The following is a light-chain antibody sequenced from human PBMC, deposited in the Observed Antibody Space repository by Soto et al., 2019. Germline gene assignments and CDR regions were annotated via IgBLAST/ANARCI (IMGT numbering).Light chain of an antibody. V-gene: IGKV3-15*01. Sequence: VMRQSPATLFFSPGEGATLSCRASQGIGETLAWYQHKPGQTPRLLIYDTSTRATGVPTRFSVNRSGAEFAITISGLRSEDSAVYVGQQYNNWPFSFCQGTRLEIK. CDR3: QQYNNWPFS. J-gene: IGKJ5*01. CDR1: QGIGET. CDR2: DTS.